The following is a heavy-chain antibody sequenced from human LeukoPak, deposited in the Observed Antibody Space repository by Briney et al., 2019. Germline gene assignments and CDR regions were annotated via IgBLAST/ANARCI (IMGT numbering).Heavy chain of an antibody. J-gene: IGHJ4*02. CDR3: ARDRGIAVAGTGTD. CDR2: IIPIFGTA. CDR1: GGTFSSYA. Sequence: SVTVSCKASGGTFSSYAISWVRPAPGQGLEWMGGIIPIFGTANYAQKFQGRVTITADESTSTAYMELSSLRSEDTAVYYCARDRGIAVAGTGTDWGQGTLVTVSS. V-gene: IGHV1-69*13. D-gene: IGHD6-19*01.